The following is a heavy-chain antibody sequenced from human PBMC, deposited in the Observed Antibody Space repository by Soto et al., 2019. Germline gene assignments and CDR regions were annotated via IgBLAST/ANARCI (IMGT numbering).Heavy chain of an antibody. Sequence: QVQLVQSGAEVKKPGSSVKVSCKASGGTFSSYAISWVRQAPGQGLEWMGGIIPIFGTANYAQKFQGRVTITADESTSTAYMELSSLRSEDTAVYYCARAVSYGSGATTNYYYYGMDVWGQGTTVTVSS. J-gene: IGHJ6*02. CDR2: IIPIFGTA. D-gene: IGHD3-10*01. CDR1: GGTFSSYA. CDR3: ARAVSYGSGATTNYYYYGMDV. V-gene: IGHV1-69*12.